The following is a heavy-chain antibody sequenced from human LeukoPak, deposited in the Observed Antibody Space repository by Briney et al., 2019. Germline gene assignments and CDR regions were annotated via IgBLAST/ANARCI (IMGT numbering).Heavy chain of an antibody. D-gene: IGHD6-13*01. J-gene: IGHJ3*02. CDR1: GYTFTSYF. CDR2: INPNSGGT. Sequence: ASVKVSCKASGYTFTSYFMHWVRQAPGQGLEWMGWINPNSGGTNYAQKFQGRVTMTRDTSISTAYMELSRLRSDDTAVYYCARGAAAGPNDAFDIWGQGTMVTVSS. V-gene: IGHV1-2*02. CDR3: ARGAAAGPNDAFDI.